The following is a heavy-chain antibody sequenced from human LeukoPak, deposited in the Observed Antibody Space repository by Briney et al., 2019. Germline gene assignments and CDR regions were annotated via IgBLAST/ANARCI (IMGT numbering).Heavy chain of an antibody. D-gene: IGHD4-17*01. V-gene: IGHV5-51*01. J-gene: IGHJ6*02. Sequence: PGESPNIYCKGSGYSFTNSWIGWVRQMPGKGLEWMGIIYPGDSDARYSPSFQGQVTISADKSISTAYLQWSSLKASDTAMYYCVRRPATVTTQYYYYGMDVWGQGTTVTVSS. CDR3: VRRPATVTTQYYYYGMDV. CDR2: IYPGDSDA. CDR1: GYSFTNSW.